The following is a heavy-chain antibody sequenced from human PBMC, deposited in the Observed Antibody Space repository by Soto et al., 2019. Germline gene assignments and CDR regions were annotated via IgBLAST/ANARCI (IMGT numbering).Heavy chain of an antibody. CDR3: AKSHAYPFDY. J-gene: IGHJ4*02. V-gene: IGHV3-49*04. CDR1: EFTFSTYA. CDR2: IRSKAYGGTT. Sequence: GGSLRLSCAASEFTFSTYAMTWVRQAPGRGLQWVGFIRSKAYGGTTEYAASVKGRFTISRDNSKNTLYLQMNSLRAEDTAVYYCAKSHAYPFDYWGQGTLVTVSS.